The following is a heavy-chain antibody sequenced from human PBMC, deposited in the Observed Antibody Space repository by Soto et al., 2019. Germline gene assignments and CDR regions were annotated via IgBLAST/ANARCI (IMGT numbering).Heavy chain of an antibody. CDR1: GYTFTSYY. V-gene: IGHV1-46*01. Sequence: ASVKVSCKASGYTFTSYYMHWVRQAPGQGLEWMGIINPSGGSTSYAQKFQGRVTMTRDTSTSTVYMELSSLRSEDTAVYYCARDRFIAARPHGMDVWGQGTTVTVSS. J-gene: IGHJ6*02. D-gene: IGHD6-6*01. CDR3: ARDRFIAARPHGMDV. CDR2: INPSGGST.